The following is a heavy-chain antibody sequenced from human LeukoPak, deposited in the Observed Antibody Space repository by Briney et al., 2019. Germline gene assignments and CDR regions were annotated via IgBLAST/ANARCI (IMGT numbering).Heavy chain of an antibody. CDR1: GFTFNNNA. V-gene: IGHV3-23*01. J-gene: IGHJ3*01. CDR2: INGGGDAT. Sequence: GGSLRLPCTASGFTFNNNAMSWVRQAPGKGLEWVSAINGGGDATEYTDSVKGRFTISRDNSKNTLYLQMNSLRPEDTAVYYCARCTASCYANAFDVWGQGTLLTVSS. CDR3: ARCTASCYANAFDV. D-gene: IGHD2-2*01.